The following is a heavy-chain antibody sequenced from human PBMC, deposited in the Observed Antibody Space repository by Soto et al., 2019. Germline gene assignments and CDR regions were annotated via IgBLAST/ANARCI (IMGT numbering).Heavy chain of an antibody. CDR2: ISGSGGYI. Sequence: GGSLRLSCEGSGFTFSSYSMNWVRQAPGKGLEWVSSISGSGGYIYYADSVKGRFTISRDNAKNSLYLQMTSLRDEDTALYYCARDRQSTPWYAADYWGQGSLVTGLL. V-gene: IGHV3-21*01. J-gene: IGHJ4*02. CDR1: GFTFSSYS. CDR3: ARDRQSTPWYAADY. D-gene: IGHD6-13*01.